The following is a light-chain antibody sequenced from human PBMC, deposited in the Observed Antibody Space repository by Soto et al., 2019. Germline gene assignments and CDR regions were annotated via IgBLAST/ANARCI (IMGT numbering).Light chain of an antibody. CDR1: QTIISW. CDR2: KAS. CDR3: QHYNSYSEA. J-gene: IGKJ1*01. V-gene: IGKV1-5*03. Sequence: IHMTHSPSTLSGSLLYRVTITFLSIQTIISWLAWYQQKPGKAPKLLIYKASTLKSGVPSRFSGSGSGTEFTLTISSLQPDDFATYYCQHYNSYSEAFGQGTKVDIK.